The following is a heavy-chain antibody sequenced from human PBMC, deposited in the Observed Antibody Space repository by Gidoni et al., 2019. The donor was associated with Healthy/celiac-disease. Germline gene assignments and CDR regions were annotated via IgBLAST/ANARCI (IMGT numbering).Heavy chain of an antibody. CDR1: GFTVSSNY. CDR2: IYSGGST. V-gene: IGHV3-66*02. J-gene: IGHJ4*02. Sequence: EVQLVESGGGLVQPGGSLRLSCAASGFTVSSNYMSWVRQAPGKGLEWVSVIYSGGSTYYADSVKGRFTSSRDNSKNTLYLQMNSLRAEDTAVYYCARDIYGSGSYSVDYWGQGTLVTVSS. D-gene: IGHD3-10*01. CDR3: ARDIYGSGSYSVDY.